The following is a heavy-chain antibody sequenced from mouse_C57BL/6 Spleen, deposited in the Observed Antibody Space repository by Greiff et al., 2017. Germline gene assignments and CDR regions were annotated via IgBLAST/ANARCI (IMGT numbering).Heavy chain of an antibody. CDR2: ISDGGSYT. D-gene: IGHD1-1*01. V-gene: IGHV5-4*01. CDR1: GFTFSSYA. J-gene: IGHJ4*01. CDR3: ARFITTVVATDYYAMDY. Sequence: EVQLVESGGGLVKPGGSLKLSCAASGFTFSSYAMSWVRQTPEKRLEWVATISDGGSYTYYPDNVKGRFTISRDNAKNNLYLQMSHLKSEDTAMYYCARFITTVVATDYYAMDYWGQGTSVTVSS.